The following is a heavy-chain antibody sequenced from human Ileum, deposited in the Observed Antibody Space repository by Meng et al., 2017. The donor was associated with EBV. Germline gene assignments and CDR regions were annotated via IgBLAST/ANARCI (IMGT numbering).Heavy chain of an antibody. CDR3: ALRPRQLLRGWFDS. J-gene: IGHJ5*01. CDR2: IYGQGDK. CDR1: GFSLSTSGVG. Sequence: ITLEGSAPTVGKPTQTLTLTCTFSGFSLSTSGVGVGWIRQPPGKALEWLAMIYGQGDKHYSPSLTSRLTITKDTSKNQVVLTMTNMDSVDTATYYCALRPRQLLRGWFDSWGQGALVTVSS. D-gene: IGHD6-13*01. V-gene: IGHV2-5*01.